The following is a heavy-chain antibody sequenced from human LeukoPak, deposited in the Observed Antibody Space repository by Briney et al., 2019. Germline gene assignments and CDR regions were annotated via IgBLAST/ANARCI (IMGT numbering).Heavy chain of an antibody. CDR3: ARDWGGSGPTSHDY. CDR1: GFTFSSYG. D-gene: IGHD3-16*01. V-gene: IGHV3-30*02. J-gene: IGHJ4*02. Sequence: GGSLRLSCAASGFTFSSYGMHWVRQAPGKGLEWVAFIRYGGSNKYYADSVKGRFTISRDNSKNTLYLQMNSLRAEDTAVYYCARDWGGSGPTSHDYWGQGTLVTVSS. CDR2: IRYGGSNK.